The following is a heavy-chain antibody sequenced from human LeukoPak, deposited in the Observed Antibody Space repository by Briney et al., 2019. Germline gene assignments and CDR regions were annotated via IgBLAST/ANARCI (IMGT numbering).Heavy chain of an antibody. CDR3: ARMGYDYVWGSYRPYYFDY. Sequence: GGSLRLSCAASGFTVSSNYMSWVRQAPGKGQEWVSVIYSGGSTYYADSVKGRFTISRDNSKNTLYLQMNSLRAEDTAVYYCARMGYDYVWGSYRPYYFDYWGQGTLVTVSS. CDR1: GFTVSSNY. V-gene: IGHV3-53*01. J-gene: IGHJ4*02. D-gene: IGHD3-16*02. CDR2: IYSGGST.